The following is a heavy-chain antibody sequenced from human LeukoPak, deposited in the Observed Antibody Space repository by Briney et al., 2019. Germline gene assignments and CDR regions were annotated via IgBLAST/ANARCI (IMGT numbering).Heavy chain of an antibody. J-gene: IGHJ5*02. V-gene: IGHV4-61*02. CDR1: GGSISSGSYY. CDR2: IYTSGST. CDR3: ARIAAPFWLDP. D-gene: IGHD6-25*01. Sequence: SETLSLTCTVSGGSISSGSYYWSWIRQPAGKGLEWIGRIYTSGSTNYNPSLKSRVTISVDTSKNQFSLKLSSVTAADTAVYYCARIAAPFWLDPWGQGTLVTVSS.